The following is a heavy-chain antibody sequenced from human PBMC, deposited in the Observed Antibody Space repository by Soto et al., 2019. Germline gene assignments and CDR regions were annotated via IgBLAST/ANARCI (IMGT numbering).Heavy chain of an antibody. V-gene: IGHV4-61*01. CDR1: GGSVTSGSYY. CDR2: IYYSGST. CDR3: ARGEAARPFVFYY. Sequence: PSETLSLTCTVSGGSVTSGSYYWSWIRQPPGKGLEWIGYIYYSGSTNYNPSLKSRVTISVDTSKNQFSLKLSSVTAADTAVYYCARGEAARPFVFYYWGQGTLVTVSS. J-gene: IGHJ4*02. D-gene: IGHD6-6*01.